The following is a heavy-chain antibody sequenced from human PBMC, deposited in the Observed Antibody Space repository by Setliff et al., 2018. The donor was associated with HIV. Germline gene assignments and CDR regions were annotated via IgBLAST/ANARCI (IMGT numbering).Heavy chain of an antibody. D-gene: IGHD3-3*01. V-gene: IGHV4-61*01. CDR2: IYYSGST. J-gene: IGHJ5*02. CDR3: ARQRGGRVTIFGVSGGWFDP. Sequence: SETLSLTCTVSGGSISSGNYYWSWIRQHPGKGLEWIGYIYYSGSTNYNPSLKSRVTISIDTSKNQFSLKLSSVTAADTAVYYCARQRGGRVTIFGVSGGWFDPWGQGTLVTVSS. CDR1: GGSISSGNYY.